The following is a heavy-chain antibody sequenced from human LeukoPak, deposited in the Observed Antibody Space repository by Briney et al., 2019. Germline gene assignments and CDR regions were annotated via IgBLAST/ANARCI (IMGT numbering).Heavy chain of an antibody. Sequence: GGSLRLSCAASGFTFSSYWMSWVRQAPGQGLEWVANIKQDGSEKYYVDSVKGRFTISRDNSKNTLYLQMNNLRAEDAALYYCAKDLTVDVSDVDYWGQGTLVTVSS. CDR2: IKQDGSEK. CDR3: AKDLTVDVSDVDY. J-gene: IGHJ4*02. V-gene: IGHV3-7*03. D-gene: IGHD7-27*01. CDR1: GFTFSSYW.